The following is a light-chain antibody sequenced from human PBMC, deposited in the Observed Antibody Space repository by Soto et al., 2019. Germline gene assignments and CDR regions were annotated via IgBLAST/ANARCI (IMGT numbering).Light chain of an antibody. V-gene: IGKV1-33*01. CDR2: DAS. J-gene: IGKJ2*01. CDR1: QDISNY. Sequence: DIQMPQSPSSLSASVGARVTITCQASQDISNYLNWYQQKTGKAPKLLIYDASNLETGVPSRFSGSGSVTDFTFTISSLQPEDIATYDCQQYDNLPPYTFGQGTKLEIK. CDR3: QQYDNLPPYT.